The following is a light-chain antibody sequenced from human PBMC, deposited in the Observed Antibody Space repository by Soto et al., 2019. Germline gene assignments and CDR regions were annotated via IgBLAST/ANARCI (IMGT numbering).Light chain of an antibody. CDR3: QQCNDWPLFT. J-gene: IGKJ5*01. CDR1: QSVKNY. V-gene: IGKV3-15*01. CDR2: GAS. Sequence: ETVMTQSPATLSVSPGERVTLSCRASQSVKNYLAWYQQKPGQAPRLLVYGASTRATGVPARFSGSGSGTDFTLTISSLQSEDFALYFCQQCNDWPLFTFGQGTRLEIK.